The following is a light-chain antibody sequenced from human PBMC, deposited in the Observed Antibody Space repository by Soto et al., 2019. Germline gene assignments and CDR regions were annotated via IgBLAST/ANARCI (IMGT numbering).Light chain of an antibody. CDR1: HDISPW. Sequence: DIPMTQSPSIVSASVGGRVTITCRASHDISPWLAWYQQSRGRAPKVLISKASSLESGVPSRYRGSGSGTEFTLTINGLQPDDFATYYCEQYHSYPYTCGQGTKVEIK. J-gene: IGKJ2*01. CDR2: KAS. V-gene: IGKV1-5*03. CDR3: EQYHSYPYT.